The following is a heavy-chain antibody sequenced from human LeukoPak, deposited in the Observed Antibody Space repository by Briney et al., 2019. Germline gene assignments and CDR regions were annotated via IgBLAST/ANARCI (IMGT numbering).Heavy chain of an antibody. J-gene: IGHJ4*02. CDR2: VQKDGGEK. D-gene: IGHD3-16*01. Sequence: GGSLRLSCEASGFSFNNYWMNWVRQAPGKGLEWVANVQKDGGEKQYVDSVKGRFTISRDNAKNLGYLQLNSLRAEDTAVYYCATSTMGAGYFDDWGQGTLVTVSS. CDR3: ATSTMGAGYFDD. CDR1: GFSFNNYW. V-gene: IGHV3-7*01.